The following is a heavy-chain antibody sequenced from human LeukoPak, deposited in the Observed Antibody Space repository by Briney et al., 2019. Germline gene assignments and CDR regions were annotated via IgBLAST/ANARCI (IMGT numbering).Heavy chain of an antibody. CDR3: AREHRGAGATVAY. J-gene: IGHJ4*02. Sequence: GGSLRLSCAASGFTFSSHWMHWVRQAPGKGLVWVSRIESDGSTKMYADSVRGRFTISRDNAKNTLYLQMNSLRAEATAVYYCAREHRGAGATVAYWGQGILVTVSS. CDR1: GFTFSSHW. CDR2: IESDGSTK. D-gene: IGHD1-26*01. V-gene: IGHV3-74*03.